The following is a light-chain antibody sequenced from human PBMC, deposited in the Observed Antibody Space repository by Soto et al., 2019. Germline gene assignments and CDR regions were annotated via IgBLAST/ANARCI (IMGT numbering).Light chain of an antibody. J-gene: IGKJ1*01. CDR1: QSISYW. V-gene: IGKV1-5*03. CDR2: KAA. CDR3: QPDNNYWT. Sequence: DIPMTQSPSTLSASVGDRVTITCRASQSISYWLAWYQQKPGKAPNLLIYKAASLESGVPTGFSGSGSGTEFTLTVSSLQPDDFVTYYYQPDNNYWTFGQGTRVDIK.